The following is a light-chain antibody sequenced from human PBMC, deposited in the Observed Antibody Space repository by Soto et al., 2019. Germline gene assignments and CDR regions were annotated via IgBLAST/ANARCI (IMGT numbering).Light chain of an antibody. Sequence: QSVLTQPPSVSAAPGQKVTISCSGSSSNIGKNYVSWYQRLPGTAPKLLIYDSDKRPSGIPDRFSASKSGTSATLGITGLQTGDEADYYCGTWDSSLSAYVFGTGTKLTVL. J-gene: IGLJ1*01. CDR1: SSNIGKNY. V-gene: IGLV1-51*01. CDR2: DSD. CDR3: GTWDSSLSAYV.